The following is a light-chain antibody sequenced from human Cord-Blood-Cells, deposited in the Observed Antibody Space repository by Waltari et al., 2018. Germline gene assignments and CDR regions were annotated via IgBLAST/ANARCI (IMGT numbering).Light chain of an antibody. J-gene: IGLJ2*01. CDR2: YVS. CDR1: SSDVGGYNY. Sequence: QSALTQPASVSGSPGQSITISCTGTSSDVGGYNYVSWYQQHPGKAPKLMIYYVSNRPSGVSNRFSGSKSGNTASLTISGLQPEDEADYYCSSYTSSSTLVFGGGTKLTVL. CDR3: SSYTSSSTLV. V-gene: IGLV2-14*01.